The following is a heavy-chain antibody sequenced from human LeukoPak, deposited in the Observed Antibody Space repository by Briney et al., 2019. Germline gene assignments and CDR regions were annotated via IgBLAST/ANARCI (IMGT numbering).Heavy chain of an antibody. J-gene: IGHJ5*02. D-gene: IGHD2-15*01. V-gene: IGHV4-34*01. Sequence: PSEPLSLPLAFSGGSFSGYYWSWIRPPPGKGLEWIGEINHSGSTNYNPPPKSRVTISVDTSKNQFSLKLSSVTAADTAVYYCARERTVSGGSYTWGQGTLVTVSS. CDR2: INHSGST. CDR3: ARERTVSGGSYT. CDR1: GGSFSGYY.